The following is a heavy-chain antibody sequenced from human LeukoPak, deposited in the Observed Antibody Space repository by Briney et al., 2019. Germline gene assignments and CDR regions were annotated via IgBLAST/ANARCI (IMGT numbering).Heavy chain of an antibody. Sequence: SETLSLTCTVSGGPISTYYWSWIRQSPGEELEWIGYIYYTGSTSYNPSLKSRVAISVDTSKNQFSLKLSSVTAADTAVYYCARATSWSYYYMDVWAKGTTVTVSS. J-gene: IGHJ6*03. V-gene: IGHV4-59*01. CDR2: IYYTGST. CDR3: ARATSWSYYYMDV. CDR1: GGPISTYY.